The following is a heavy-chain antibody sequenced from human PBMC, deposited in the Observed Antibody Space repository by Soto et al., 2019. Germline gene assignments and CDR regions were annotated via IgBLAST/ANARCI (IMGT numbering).Heavy chain of an antibody. J-gene: IGHJ4*02. CDR1: GFTFSRVS. CDR3: ARVDY. Sequence: PGGSLRLSCEASGFTFSRVSMKWVRQVPGKGLEWGASISSASSETWYTDSVKGRFIISTDNAQNSLFLQMNTLRHDDSAISSCARVDYWGPATHVTVSS. V-gene: IGHV3-21*04. CDR2: ISSASSET.